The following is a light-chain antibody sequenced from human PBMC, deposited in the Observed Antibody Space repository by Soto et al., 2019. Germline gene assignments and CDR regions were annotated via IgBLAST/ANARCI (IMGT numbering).Light chain of an antibody. CDR2: EVS. Sequence: QSALTQPASVSGSPGQSITISCTGTSRDIGNYNYVSWYQQLPGKAPKLVIYEVSNRPSGISDRFSGSKSGQTASLTISGLQTEDEADYFCGSYRSSNTLVVFVGGTKLTVL. CDR1: SRDIGNYNY. V-gene: IGLV2-14*01. J-gene: IGLJ3*02. CDR3: GSYRSSNTLVV.